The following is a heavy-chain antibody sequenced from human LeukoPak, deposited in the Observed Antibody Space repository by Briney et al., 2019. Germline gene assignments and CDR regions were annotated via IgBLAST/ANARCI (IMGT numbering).Heavy chain of an antibody. CDR1: GFTFSSYA. CDR2: ISYDGSNK. J-gene: IGHJ4*02. Sequence: GGSLRLSCAASGFTFSSYAMHWVRQAPGKGLEWVAVISYDGSNKYYADSVKGRFTISRDNSKNTLYLQMNSLRAEDTAVYYCARSTAMYRETLDYWGQGILVTVSS. D-gene: IGHD5-18*01. CDR3: ARSTAMYRETLDY. V-gene: IGHV3-30*04.